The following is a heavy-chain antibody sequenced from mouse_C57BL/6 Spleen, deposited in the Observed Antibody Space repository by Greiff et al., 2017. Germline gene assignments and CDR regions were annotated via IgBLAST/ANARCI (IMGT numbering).Heavy chain of an antibody. J-gene: IGHJ4*01. CDR1: GYTFTSYW. Sequence: QVQLKQPGAELVMPGASVKLSCKASGYTFTSYWMHWVKQRPGQGLEWIGEIDPSDSYTNYNQKFKGKTILTVDKSSSTAYMQLSSLTSEDSAVYYCARRVAYYSNYGAMDYWGQGTSVTVSS. CDR2: IDPSDSYT. CDR3: ARRVAYYSNYGAMDY. D-gene: IGHD2-5*01. V-gene: IGHV1-69*01.